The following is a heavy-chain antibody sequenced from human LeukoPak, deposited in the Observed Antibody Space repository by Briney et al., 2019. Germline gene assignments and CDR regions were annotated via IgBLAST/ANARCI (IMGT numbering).Heavy chain of an antibody. J-gene: IGHJ4*02. D-gene: IGHD6-6*01. CDR1: GFTFDDYA. Sequence: GRSLRLSCAASGFTFDDYAMHWVRQAPGKGLEWVSGISWNSGSIGYADSVKGRFTISRDNAKNSLYLQMNSLRAEDTALYYCAKFSSQSSSVDYWGQGTLVTVSS. CDR3: AKFSSQSSSVDY. V-gene: IGHV3-9*01. CDR2: ISWNSGSI.